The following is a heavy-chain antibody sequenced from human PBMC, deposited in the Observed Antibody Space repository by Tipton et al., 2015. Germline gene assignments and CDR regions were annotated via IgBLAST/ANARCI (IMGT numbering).Heavy chain of an antibody. CDR2: IHHSGST. CDR3: ARQGWNSTGSYSGG. J-gene: IGHJ4*02. Sequence: TLSLTCTVSGGSISSHSWWSWVRQPPGKGLEWIGEIHHSGSTTYNASLKSRVTMSVDKSKNHFSLKLTSVTAADTAVYYCARQGWNSTGSYSGGWGQGTLVTVSS. CDR1: GGSISSHSW. D-gene: IGHD3-22*01. V-gene: IGHV4-4*02.